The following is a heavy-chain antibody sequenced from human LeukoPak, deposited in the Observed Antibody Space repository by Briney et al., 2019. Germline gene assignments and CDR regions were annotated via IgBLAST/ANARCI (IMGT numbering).Heavy chain of an antibody. CDR2: INPNSGGT. Sequence: ASVKVSCKASGYTFTGYYMHWVRQAPGQGLEWMGWINPNSGGTNYAQKFQGRVTMTRDTPISTAFMELSRLRSDDTAVYYCARVKTMIIVVRLFDYWGQGTLVTVSS. CDR3: ARVKTMIIVVRLFDY. D-gene: IGHD3-22*01. J-gene: IGHJ4*02. V-gene: IGHV1-2*02. CDR1: GYTFTGYY.